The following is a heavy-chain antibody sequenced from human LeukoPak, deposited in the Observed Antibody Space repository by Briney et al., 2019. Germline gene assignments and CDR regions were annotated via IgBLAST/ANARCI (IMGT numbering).Heavy chain of an antibody. J-gene: IGHJ4*02. CDR3: ARGLVLWFGLFDY. V-gene: IGHV4-34*01. Sequence: PSETLSLTCAVYGGSFSGYYWSWIRQPPGKGLEWIGEINHSGSTNYNPSLKSRVTISVDTSKNLFSLKLSSVTAADTAVYYCARGLVLWFGLFDYWGQGTLVTVSS. D-gene: IGHD3-10*01. CDR2: INHSGST. CDR1: GGSFSGYY.